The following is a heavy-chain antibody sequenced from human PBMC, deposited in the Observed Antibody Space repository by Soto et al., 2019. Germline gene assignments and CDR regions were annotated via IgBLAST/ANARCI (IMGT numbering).Heavy chain of an antibody. Sequence: QVQLVQSGAEVKKPGSSVKVSCKASGGTFSSYAISWVRQAPGQGLEWMGGIIPIFGTANYAQKFQGRVTITADESTSTAYMELSSLRSEDTAVYYCARDPTYYYDSSGYYLLWYWRQGTLVTVSS. CDR3: ARDPTYYYDSSGYYLLWY. V-gene: IGHV1-69*01. CDR2: IIPIFGTA. D-gene: IGHD3-22*01. CDR1: GGTFSSYA. J-gene: IGHJ4*02.